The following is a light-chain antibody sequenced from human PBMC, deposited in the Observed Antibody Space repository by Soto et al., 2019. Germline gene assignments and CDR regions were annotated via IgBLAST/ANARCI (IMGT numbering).Light chain of an antibody. J-gene: IGLJ3*02. Sequence: SYELTQPPSVSVSPGQTARITCSGDALPKQYAYWYQQKPGQAPVVVIYKDSERSSGIPERFSGSSSGTTVTLTISGVQAEDEADYYCQSAERVFGGGPKLTVL. CDR3: QSAERV. V-gene: IGLV3-25*03. CDR1: ALPKQY. CDR2: KDS.